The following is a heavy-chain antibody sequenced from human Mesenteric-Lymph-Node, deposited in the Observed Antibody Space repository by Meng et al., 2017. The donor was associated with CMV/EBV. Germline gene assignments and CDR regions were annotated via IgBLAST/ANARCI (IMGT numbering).Heavy chain of an antibody. CDR1: TFRSYA. Sequence: TFRSYAISWVRQAPGQGLEWMGWIIPIFGTANYAQKFQGRVTITTDESTSTAYMELSSLRSEDTAVYYCASGYCSSTSCYTLNWFDPWGQGTLVTVSS. D-gene: IGHD2-2*02. V-gene: IGHV1-69*05. CDR3: ASGYCSSTSCYTLNWFDP. J-gene: IGHJ5*02. CDR2: IIPIFGTA.